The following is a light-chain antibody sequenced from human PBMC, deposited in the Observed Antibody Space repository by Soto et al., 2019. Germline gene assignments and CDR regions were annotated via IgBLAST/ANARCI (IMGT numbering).Light chain of an antibody. J-gene: IGKJ5*01. CDR2: EAS. CDR3: QQLYTLPFT. V-gene: IGKV1-5*03. CDR1: QSITNW. Sequence: DIQMTQSPATLSASVGDSVTITCRASQSITNWLAWYQLKPGKAPKLLIHEASNLHSGVSSRFTGSGSGTEFTLTISGLLPEDFAAYHCQQLYTLPFTFGQGTRLEIK.